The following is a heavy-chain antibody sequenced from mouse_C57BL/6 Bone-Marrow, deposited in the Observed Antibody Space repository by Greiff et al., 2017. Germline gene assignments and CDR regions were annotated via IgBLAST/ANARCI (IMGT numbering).Heavy chain of an antibody. CDR1: GYTFTSYW. J-gene: IGHJ1*03. CDR2: IYPGSGST. CDR3: ARPYCSNYWYFGV. Sequence: VKLQQPGAELVKPGASVKMSCKASGYTFTSYWITWVKQRPGQGLEWIGDIYPGSGSTNYNEKFKSKATLTVDTSSSTAYMQLSSLTSEDSAVYYCARPYCSNYWYFGVWGTGTTVTVSS. D-gene: IGHD2-5*01. V-gene: IGHV1-55*01.